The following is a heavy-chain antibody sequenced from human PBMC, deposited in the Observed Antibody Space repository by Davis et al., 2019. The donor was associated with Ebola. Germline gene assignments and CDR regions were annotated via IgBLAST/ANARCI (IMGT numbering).Heavy chain of an antibody. CDR1: EYTLTELS. CDR3: ARATFAYNSGWYADY. Sequence: ASVKVSCKVSEYTLTELSIHWVRQAPGQGLEWMGIINPSGGSTSYAQKFQGRVTITTDTSASTVYLDLTSLRSDDTAVFYCARATFAYNSGWYADYWGPGSLVTVSS. CDR2: INPSGGST. D-gene: IGHD6-19*01. J-gene: IGHJ4*02. V-gene: IGHV1-46*01.